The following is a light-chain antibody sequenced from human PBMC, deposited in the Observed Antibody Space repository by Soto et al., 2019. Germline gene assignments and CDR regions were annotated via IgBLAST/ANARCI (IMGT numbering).Light chain of an antibody. Sequence: DLQMTQSPSSLSASVGDRVTITCRASQGISSFLAWFQQKPGKAPKSLIHDASSLQSGVPSRFSGSGSDTHFTLTISSLQPEDFATYYCQQYHSYPASFGQGTKVEIK. CDR1: QGISSF. CDR3: QQYHSYPAS. CDR2: DAS. V-gene: IGKV1-16*01. J-gene: IGKJ1*01.